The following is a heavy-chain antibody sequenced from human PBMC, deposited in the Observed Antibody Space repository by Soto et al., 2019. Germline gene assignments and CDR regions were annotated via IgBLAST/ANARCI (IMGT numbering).Heavy chain of an antibody. V-gene: IGHV3-66*01. D-gene: IGHD5-18*01. Sequence: EVQLVESGGGLVQPGGSLRLSCAASGFTVSTYYMSWVRQAPGLEWVSVIYSGGYTHYADSVKGRFTISRDNSKNTLSLQMNSLRAEDTAVYYFARVDTAMHWYFDLWGRGTVVTVSS. CDR3: ARVDTAMHWYFDL. CDR2: IYSGGYT. CDR1: GFTVSTYY. J-gene: IGHJ2*01.